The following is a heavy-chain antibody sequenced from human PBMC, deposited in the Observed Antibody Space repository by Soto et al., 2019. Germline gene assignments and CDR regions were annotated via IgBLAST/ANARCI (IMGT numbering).Heavy chain of an antibody. CDR2: IIPIFGTA. CDR3: ARAMATKVASYYDYGMDV. J-gene: IGHJ6*02. CDR1: GGTFSSYA. Sequence: QVQLVQSGAEVKKPGSSVKVSCKASGGTFSSYAISWVRQAPGQGLEWMGGIIPIFGTANYAQKFQGRATITADESTSTAYMELSSLRSEDTAVYYGARAMATKVASYYDYGMDVWCQGTTVTVSS. V-gene: IGHV1-69*12. D-gene: IGHD5-12*01.